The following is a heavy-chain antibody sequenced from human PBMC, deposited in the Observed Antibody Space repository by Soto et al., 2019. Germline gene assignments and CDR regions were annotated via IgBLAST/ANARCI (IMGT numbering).Heavy chain of an antibody. Sequence: ASVKVSCKVSGYTLTELSMHWVRQAPGKGLEWMGGFDPEDGETIYAQKFQGRVTMTEDTSTDTAYMELSSLRSEDTAVYYCATGVVSIAAAGDAFDIWGQGTMVTVSS. D-gene: IGHD6-13*01. J-gene: IGHJ3*02. V-gene: IGHV1-24*01. CDR1: GYTLTELS. CDR3: ATGVVSIAAAGDAFDI. CDR2: FDPEDGET.